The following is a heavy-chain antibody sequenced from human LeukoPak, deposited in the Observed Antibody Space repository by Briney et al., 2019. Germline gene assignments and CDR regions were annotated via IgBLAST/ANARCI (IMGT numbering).Heavy chain of an antibody. CDR3: TVRSSI. CDR1: GVTFSDVW. Sequence: PGGSLRLSCVVSGVTFSDVWMSWVRQAPGKGLEWVGRIHTNIDGGVIDYAAPVQGRFTISRDVSKNTLYLQMNYLKTEDTAMYYCTVRSSIWGQGTLVTVSS. D-gene: IGHD3-3*02. V-gene: IGHV3-15*01. CDR2: IHTNIDGGVI. J-gene: IGHJ4*02.